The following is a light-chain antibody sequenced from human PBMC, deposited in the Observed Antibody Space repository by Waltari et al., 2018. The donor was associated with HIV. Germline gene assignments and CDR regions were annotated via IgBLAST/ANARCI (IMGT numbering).Light chain of an antibody. CDR1: QDISNS. CDR3: RQASFFPLT. Sequence: DIQMTQSPSSVSGSVGDRVTINCRASQDISNSLAWYQQRPGKAPKLLIYSASNLQTGVPSRFSGSGSGTDFTLTISSLQPEDFATYYCRQASFFPLTFGPGTKVEVK. CDR2: SAS. V-gene: IGKV1-12*01. J-gene: IGKJ3*01.